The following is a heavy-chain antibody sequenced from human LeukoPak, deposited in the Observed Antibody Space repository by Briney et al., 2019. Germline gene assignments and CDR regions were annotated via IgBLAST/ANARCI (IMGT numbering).Heavy chain of an antibody. J-gene: IGHJ6*02. CDR2: IYYTGST. Sequence: SETLSLTCTVSGASISSHHWTWIRQPPGKGLEWIGYIYYTGSTNYSPSLKSRVTISVDTSKNQFSLKLSSVTAADTAVYYCARADGAVAAYYGIDVWGQGITVTVSS. CDR1: GASISSHH. V-gene: IGHV4-59*11. D-gene: IGHD6-19*01. CDR3: ARADGAVAAYYGIDV.